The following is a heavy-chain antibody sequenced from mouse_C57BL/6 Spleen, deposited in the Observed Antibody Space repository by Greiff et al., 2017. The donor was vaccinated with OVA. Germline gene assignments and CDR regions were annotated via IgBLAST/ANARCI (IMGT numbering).Heavy chain of an antibody. D-gene: IGHD2-4*01. V-gene: IGHV5-4*01. J-gene: IGHJ3*01. CDR2: ISDGGSYT. CDR1: GFTFSSYA. Sequence: EVKLVESGGGLVKPGGSLKLSCAASGFTFSSYAMSWVRQTPEKRLEWVATISDGGSYTYYPDNVKGRVTISRDNAKNNMYLQMSHLKSEDTAMYYCAREGSDYDAWFAYWGQGTLVTVSA. CDR3: AREGSDYDAWFAY.